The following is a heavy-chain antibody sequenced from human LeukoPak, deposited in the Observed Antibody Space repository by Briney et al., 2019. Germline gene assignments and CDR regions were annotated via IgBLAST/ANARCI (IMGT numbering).Heavy chain of an antibody. CDR2: ISSSGSTI. CDR3: ASFVDY. CDR1: GFPFINAW. V-gene: IGHV3-48*04. J-gene: IGHJ4*02. D-gene: IGHD2-21*01. Sequence: GSLRLSCAAAGFPFINAWMSWVRQAPGKGLEWVSYISSSGSTIHYADSVRGRFTISRDNAKNSLYLQMNSLRAEDTAVYYCASFVDYWGQGTLVTVSS.